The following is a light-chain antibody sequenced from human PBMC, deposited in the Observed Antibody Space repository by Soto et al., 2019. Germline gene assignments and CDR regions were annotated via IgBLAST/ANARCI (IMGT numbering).Light chain of an antibody. V-gene: IGLV2-8*01. J-gene: IGLJ1*01. Sequence: QSVLTQPPSASGSPGQSVTIPCTGTSSDVGGYNYVSWYRQHPGKAPKLMIYEVSKRPSGVPDRFSGSKSGNTASLTVSGLQAEDEADYYCSSYAGSNNFVFGTGTKVTVL. CDR2: EVS. CDR3: SSYAGSNNFV. CDR1: SSDVGGYNY.